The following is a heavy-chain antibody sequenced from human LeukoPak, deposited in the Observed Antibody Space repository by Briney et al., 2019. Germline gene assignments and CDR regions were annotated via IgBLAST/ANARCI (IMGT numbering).Heavy chain of an antibody. CDR3: ARPPYYDSSGYPATFDI. Sequence: SETLSLTCSVSGGSINPKYWTWKGQPPGKGMEWIGFIYCAGRTNYNPSLKSRLTISTDRSKSQFSLKMSSLTAADKAVYYCARPPYYDSSGYPATFDIWGQGTMVTVSS. CDR1: GGSINPKY. J-gene: IGHJ3*02. CDR2: IYCAGRT. V-gene: IGHV4-59*01. D-gene: IGHD3-22*01.